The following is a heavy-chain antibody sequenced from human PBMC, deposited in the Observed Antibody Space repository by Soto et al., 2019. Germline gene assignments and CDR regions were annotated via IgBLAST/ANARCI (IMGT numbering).Heavy chain of an antibody. CDR3: ARDGDSSSPRFSYYYSGMDV. J-gene: IGHJ6*02. V-gene: IGHV1-18*01. CDR1: GYTFTSYG. D-gene: IGHD6-6*01. CDR2: ISAYNGNT. Sequence: AAVQVCCKASGYTFTSYGISWVRQAPGQGLEWMGWISAYNGNTNYAQKLQGRVTMTTDTSTSTAYMELRSLRSDDTAVHYCARDGDSSSPRFSYYYSGMDVWGQGNTVTVS.